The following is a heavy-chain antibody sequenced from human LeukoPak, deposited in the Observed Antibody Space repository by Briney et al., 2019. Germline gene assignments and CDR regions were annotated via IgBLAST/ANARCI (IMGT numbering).Heavy chain of an antibody. CDR1: GGSISSGTYY. V-gene: IGHV4-39*01. Sequence: PSETLSLTCIVSGGSISSGTYYWGWIRQPPGKGLEWIVSIYYSGSTYYNPSLKSRVTISVDTSKNQFSLKLSSVTAADTAVYYCARQSPNTYNSNWYNWVDPWGQGTLVTVSS. CDR3: ARQSPNTYNSNWYNWVDP. CDR2: IYYSGST. J-gene: IGHJ5*02. D-gene: IGHD6-13*01.